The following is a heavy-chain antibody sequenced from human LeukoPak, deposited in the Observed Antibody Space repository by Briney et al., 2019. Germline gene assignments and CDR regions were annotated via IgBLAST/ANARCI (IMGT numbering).Heavy chain of an antibody. CDR1: GFTFSSYS. CDR3: ARDSHYYGSGGYGMDV. V-gene: IGHV3-21*01. Sequence: GGSLRLSCAASGFTFSSYSMNWVRQAPGKGLEWVSSISSSRSYIYYADSVKGRFTISRDNAKNSLYLQMNSLRAEDTAVYYCARDSHYYGSGGYGMDVWGQGTTVTVSS. CDR2: ISSSRSYI. D-gene: IGHD3-10*01. J-gene: IGHJ6*02.